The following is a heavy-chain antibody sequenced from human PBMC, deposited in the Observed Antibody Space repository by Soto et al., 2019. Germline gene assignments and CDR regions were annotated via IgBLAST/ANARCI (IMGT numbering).Heavy chain of an antibody. Sequence: GGSLRLSCAASGFTFSSYSMNWVRQAPGKGLEWVSYISSSSSTIYYADSVKGRFTISRDNAKNSLYLQMNSLRAEDTAVYYCARDWGSSSFLPRSFDYWGQGTLVTVSS. CDR3: ARDWGSSSFLPRSFDY. D-gene: IGHD6-6*01. J-gene: IGHJ4*02. CDR1: GFTFSSYS. CDR2: ISSSSSTI. V-gene: IGHV3-48*01.